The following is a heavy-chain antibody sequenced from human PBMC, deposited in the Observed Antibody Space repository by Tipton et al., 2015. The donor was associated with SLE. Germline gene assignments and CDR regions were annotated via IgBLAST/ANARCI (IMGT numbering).Heavy chain of an antibody. CDR2: INHSGST. Sequence: TLSLTCAVYGGSFSGYYWSWIRQPPGKGLEWIGEINHSGSTNYNPSLKSRVTISVDTSKNQFSLKLSSVTAEDTAVYYCARRDGPFDYWGQGTLVTVSS. J-gene: IGHJ4*02. CDR3: ARRDGPFDY. V-gene: IGHV4-34*01. CDR1: GGSFSGYY.